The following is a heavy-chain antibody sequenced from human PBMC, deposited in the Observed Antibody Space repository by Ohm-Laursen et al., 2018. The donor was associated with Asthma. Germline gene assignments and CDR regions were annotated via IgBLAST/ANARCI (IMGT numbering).Heavy chain of an antibody. J-gene: IGHJ4*02. V-gene: IGHV4-59*08. CDR3: ARGPMHDYYFDN. CDR2: VFDSGST. D-gene: IGHD1-1*01. CDR1: GGSISSFN. Sequence: SETLSLTCTVSGGSISSFNWSWIRQPPGKGLEWIGYVFDSGSTHYNPSLKSRVTISVDTSKKQFYLKLSFVTAADTAVYYCARGPMHDYYFDNWGQGTLVTVSS.